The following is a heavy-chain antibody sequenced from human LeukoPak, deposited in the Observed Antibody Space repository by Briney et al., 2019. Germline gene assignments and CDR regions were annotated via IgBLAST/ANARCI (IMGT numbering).Heavy chain of an antibody. CDR1: GFTFRSYA. D-gene: IGHD1-7*01. V-gene: IGHV3-23*01. CDR3: ARVHDPAAVDGELYYFDY. CDR2: ISGSGGST. Sequence: GGSLRLSWAASGFTFRSYAMSWVRQAPGKGLEWVSAISGSGGSTYYADSVKGRFTISRDNSKNTLYLQMNSLRAEDTAVYYCARVHDPAAVDGELYYFDYWGQGTLVTVSS. J-gene: IGHJ4*02.